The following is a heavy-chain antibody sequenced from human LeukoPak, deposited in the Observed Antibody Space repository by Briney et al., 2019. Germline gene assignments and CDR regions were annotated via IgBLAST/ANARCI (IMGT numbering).Heavy chain of an antibody. CDR2: ISGSGGST. Sequence: GGSLRLSCAASGFTVSSYVMSWVRQAPGKGLEWVSSISGSGGSTYYADSVEGRFTISRDNSKKTLYLQMNSLRAEDTAIYYCAQDLGYCSTTSCLPWGQGTLVTVSS. V-gene: IGHV3-23*01. CDR3: AQDLGYCSTTSCLP. CDR1: GFTVSSYV. D-gene: IGHD2-2*01. J-gene: IGHJ5*02.